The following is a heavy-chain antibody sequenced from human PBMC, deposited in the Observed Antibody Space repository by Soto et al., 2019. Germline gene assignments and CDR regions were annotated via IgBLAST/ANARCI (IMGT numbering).Heavy chain of an antibody. J-gene: IGHJ4*02. V-gene: IGHV4-39*01. CDR1: GGSISSSSYY. CDR2: IYYSGST. Sequence: SETLSLTCTVSGGSISSSSYYWGWIRRPPGKGLEWIGSIYYSGSTYYNPSLKSRVTISVDTSKNQFSLKLSSVTAADTAVYYCARHVKWDIVVVVAATEPTHYFDYWGQGTLVTVSS. CDR3: ARHVKWDIVVVVAATEPTHYFDY. D-gene: IGHD2-15*01.